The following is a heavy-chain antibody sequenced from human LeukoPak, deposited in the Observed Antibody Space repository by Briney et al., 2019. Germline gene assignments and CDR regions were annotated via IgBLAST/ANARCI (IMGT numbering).Heavy chain of an antibody. D-gene: IGHD3-16*02. CDR1: GLTFSSYA. Sequence: GGSLRLSCAASGLTFSSYAMSWGRPAPGKGLEWVSHLSGRTGSTYPPDSVKGRFTISSDNAKNTLYLQMNSLRAEDTAVYYCAKSQLSVMDVWPEGPTVTVS. J-gene: IGHJ6*03. V-gene: IGHV3-23*01. CDR2: LSGRTGST. CDR3: AKSQLSVMDV.